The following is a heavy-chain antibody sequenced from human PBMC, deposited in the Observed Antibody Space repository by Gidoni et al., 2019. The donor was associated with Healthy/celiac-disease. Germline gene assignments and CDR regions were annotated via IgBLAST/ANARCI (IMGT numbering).Heavy chain of an antibody. CDR3: AREGLQGPSAGYSGPPFDY. D-gene: IGHD6-13*01. CDR1: GYTFPSYG. Sequence: QVQLVQSGAEVKKPGASVKVSCNASGYTFPSYGISWVRQAPGQGLEWMGWISAYNGNTNYAQKLQGRVTMTTDTSTSTAYMELRSLRSDDTAVYYCAREGLQGPSAGYSGPPFDYWGQGTLVTVSS. V-gene: IGHV1-18*01. CDR2: ISAYNGNT. J-gene: IGHJ4*02.